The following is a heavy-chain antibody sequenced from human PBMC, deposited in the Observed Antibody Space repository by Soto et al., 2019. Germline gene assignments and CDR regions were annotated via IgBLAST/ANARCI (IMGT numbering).Heavy chain of an antibody. CDR1: VYTFTTQA. Sequence: ASVTVSCKASVYTFTTQASRWVRQATGEGLEWVGWISGKNGKTNYAQKFQGRVTMTRDISTSTAYMELRSLRSDDTALYYCARFSEPPLDAFEIWGQGTMVTVSS. CDR3: ARFSEPPLDAFEI. CDR2: ISGKNGKT. D-gene: IGHD6-19*01. V-gene: IGHV1-18*01. J-gene: IGHJ3*02.